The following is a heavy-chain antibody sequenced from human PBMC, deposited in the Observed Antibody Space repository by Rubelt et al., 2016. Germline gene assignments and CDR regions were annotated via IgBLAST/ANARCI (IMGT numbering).Heavy chain of an antibody. CDR3: ARVTKVGVRVIDY. CDR2: ISAYNGNT. J-gene: IGHJ4*02. D-gene: IGHD3-10*01. V-gene: IGHV1-18*01. Sequence: QVQLVQSGAEVKKPGTSVKVSCKASGYTFTNYGISWVRQAPGQGLEWMGWISAYNGNTNYAQILQGRVTMTTDTSTTTAYMELRSLGFEDTAVYVCARVTKVGVRVIDYWGQGTLVAVSS. CDR1: GYTFTNYG.